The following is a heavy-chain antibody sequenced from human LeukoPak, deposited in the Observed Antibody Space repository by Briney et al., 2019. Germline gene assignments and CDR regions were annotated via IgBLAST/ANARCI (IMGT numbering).Heavy chain of an antibody. J-gene: IGHJ6*03. V-gene: IGHV3-30*02. Sequence: GGSLRLSCAASGFTFSSYGMHWVRQAPGKGLEWVAFIRYDGGNKYYADSVKGRFTISRDNSKNTLYLQMNSLRAEDTAVYYCARRAKHSGSGLVYYYYMDVWGKGTTVTISS. CDR2: IRYDGGNK. CDR3: ARRAKHSGSGLVYYYYMDV. CDR1: GFTFSSYG. D-gene: IGHD3-10*01.